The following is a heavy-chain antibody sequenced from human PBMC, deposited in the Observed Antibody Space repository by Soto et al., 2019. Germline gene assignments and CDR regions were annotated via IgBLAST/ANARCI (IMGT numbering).Heavy chain of an antibody. V-gene: IGHV3-9*01. CDR2: LSWNSGTI. CDR1: GFTFDDYA. D-gene: IGHD6-19*01. Sequence: DVQLVESGGGLVQPGKSLRLSCAASGFTFDDYAMHWVRQVPGKGLEWVSGLSWNSGTIDYADSVKGRFTISRDNAKNSLHLQMSSLKPEDTAFYYCAKAESSGWYYSLDYWGQGTLVTVSS. CDR3: AKAESSGWYYSLDY. J-gene: IGHJ4*02.